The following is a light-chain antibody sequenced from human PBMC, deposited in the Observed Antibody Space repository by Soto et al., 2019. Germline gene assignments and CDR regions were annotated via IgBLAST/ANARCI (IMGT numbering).Light chain of an antibody. CDR3: QQSYSTPVT. Sequence: DIQMTQSPSSLSASVGDRVTITCRASQSISSYLNWYQQKPGKAPKLLIYAASSLQSGVPSRFSGRGSGPDFTLTISSLQPEDFATYYCQQSYSTPVTFGQGTQLEIK. V-gene: IGKV1-39*01. CDR2: AAS. J-gene: IGKJ2*01. CDR1: QSISSY.